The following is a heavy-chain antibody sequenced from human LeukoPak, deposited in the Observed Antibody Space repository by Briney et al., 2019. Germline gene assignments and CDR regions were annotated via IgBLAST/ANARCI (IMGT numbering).Heavy chain of an antibody. CDR2: IYYSGST. CDR3: ARHMIVVPRGDWFDP. V-gene: IGHV4-39*01. D-gene: IGHD3-22*01. CDR1: GGSISSSSYY. Sequence: SETLSLTCTVSGGSISSSSYYWGWIRQPPGKGLEWIGSIYYSGSTYYNPSLKSRVTISVDTSKNQFSLKLSSVTAADTAVYYCARHMIVVPRGDWFDPWGQGTLVTVSS. J-gene: IGHJ5*02.